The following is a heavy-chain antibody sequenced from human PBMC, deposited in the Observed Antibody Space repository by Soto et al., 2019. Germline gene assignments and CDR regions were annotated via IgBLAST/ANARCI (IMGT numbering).Heavy chain of an antibody. D-gene: IGHD3-3*01. J-gene: IGHJ4*02. Sequence: PGGSLRLSCEASGFTFTLYWMHWVRQAPGKGLVWVARVNSDGTGTMYADSVKGRFTISRDNSKNTLYLQMNSLRAEDTAVYYCARGDDFWSGYYTYFDYWGQGTLVTVSS. CDR3: ARGDDFWSGYYTYFDY. CDR2: VNSDGTGT. CDR1: GFTFTLYW. V-gene: IGHV3-74*03.